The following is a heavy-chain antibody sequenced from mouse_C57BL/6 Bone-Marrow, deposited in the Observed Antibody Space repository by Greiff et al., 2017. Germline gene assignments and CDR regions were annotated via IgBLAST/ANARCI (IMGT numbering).Heavy chain of an antibody. Sequence: QVQLQQSGAELVRPGTSVKVSCKASGYAFTNYLIEWVKQRPGQGLEWIGVINPGSGGTNYNEKFKGKATLTADKSSSTAYMQLSSLTSEDSAVYFCASDYRGYFDYWGQGTTLTVSS. V-gene: IGHV1-54*01. J-gene: IGHJ2*01. D-gene: IGHD2-14*01. CDR2: INPGSGGT. CDR1: GYAFTNYL. CDR3: ASDYRGYFDY.